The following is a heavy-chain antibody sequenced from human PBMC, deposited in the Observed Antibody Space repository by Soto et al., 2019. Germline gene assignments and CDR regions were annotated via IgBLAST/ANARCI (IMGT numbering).Heavy chain of an antibody. Sequence: QVQLVQSGAEVKKPGASVKVSCKASGYTFTSYGISWVRQAPGQGLEWMGWISANNGTTNYAQKLQGRVTMTTDTYTXXAYMELRSLRSDDTAVYYCARGYYYDRSGPEYFQHWGQGTLVTVSS. CDR2: ISANNGTT. J-gene: IGHJ1*01. CDR1: GYTFTSYG. V-gene: IGHV1-18*01. D-gene: IGHD3-22*01. CDR3: ARGYYYDRSGPEYFQH.